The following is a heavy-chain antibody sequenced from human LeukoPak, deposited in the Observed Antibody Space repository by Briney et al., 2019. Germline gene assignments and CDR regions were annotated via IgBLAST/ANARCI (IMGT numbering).Heavy chain of an antibody. D-gene: IGHD1-26*01. CDR1: GFIFNNYA. V-gene: IGHV3-9*01. CDR2: ISWNSGSI. CDR3: AKDSGSYSGYFQH. Sequence: PGGSLRLSCAGSGFIFNNYAMHWVRQAPGKGLEWVSGISWNSGSIGYADSVKGRFTISRDNAKNSLYLQMNSLRAEDTALYYCAKDSGSYSGYFQHWGQGTLVTVSS. J-gene: IGHJ1*01.